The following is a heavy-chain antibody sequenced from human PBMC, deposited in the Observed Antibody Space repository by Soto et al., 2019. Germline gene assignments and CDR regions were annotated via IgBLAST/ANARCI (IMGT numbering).Heavy chain of an antibody. Sequence: EMQLGESGGGLVKPGGSLRLSCAVSGYAFEVAWMNWVRQAPGKGLEWVGRIKSKPDGGTTEYAAPVEGRFTIARDDSTSTLYLQMNSLRTEDTAVYYCTTGRRDYYDNSYMDLWGKGTTVTVSS. CDR1: GYAFEVAW. V-gene: IGHV3-15*01. CDR3: TTGRRDYYDNSYMDL. CDR2: IKSKPDGGTT. J-gene: IGHJ6*03.